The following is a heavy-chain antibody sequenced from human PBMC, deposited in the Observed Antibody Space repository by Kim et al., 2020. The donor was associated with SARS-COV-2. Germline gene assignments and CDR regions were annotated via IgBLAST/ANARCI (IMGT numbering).Heavy chain of an antibody. J-gene: IGHJ4*02. CDR3: VKGSSDSGPSAFDY. D-gene: IGHD3-10*01. Sequence: DSVRGRFTISRDNSRNTLYLQMNSLRGDGTAFYYCVKGSSDSGPSAFDYWGQGTLVTVSS. V-gene: IGHV3-23*03.